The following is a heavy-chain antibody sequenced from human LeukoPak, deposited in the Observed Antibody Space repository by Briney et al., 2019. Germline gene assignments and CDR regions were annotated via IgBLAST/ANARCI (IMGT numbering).Heavy chain of an antibody. CDR3: TRQGSLGTSGYYY. CDR2: FYYSGST. Sequence: SETLSPTCTVSGGSISSSSYYWGWIRQPPGKGLEWIGSFYYSGSTYYNPSLKSRVTISVDTSKNQFSLKLSSVTAADTAVYYCTRQGSLGTSGYYYWGQGTLVTVSS. J-gene: IGHJ4*02. CDR1: GGSISSSSYY. D-gene: IGHD3-22*01. V-gene: IGHV4-39*01.